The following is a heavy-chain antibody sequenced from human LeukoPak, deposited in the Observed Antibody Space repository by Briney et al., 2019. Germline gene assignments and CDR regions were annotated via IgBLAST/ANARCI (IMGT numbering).Heavy chain of an antibody. Sequence: GGSLRLSCAASGFTFSSYEMNWVRQAPGKGLEWVSYISSSGSTIYYADSVKGRFTISRDNAKNSLYLQMNSLRAEDTAVYYCGRVGGSYGFLSQKPRYFQHWGQGTLVTVSS. CDR2: ISSSGSTI. CDR1: GFTFSSYE. CDR3: GRVGGSYGFLSQKPRYFQH. J-gene: IGHJ1*01. D-gene: IGHD1-26*01. V-gene: IGHV3-48*03.